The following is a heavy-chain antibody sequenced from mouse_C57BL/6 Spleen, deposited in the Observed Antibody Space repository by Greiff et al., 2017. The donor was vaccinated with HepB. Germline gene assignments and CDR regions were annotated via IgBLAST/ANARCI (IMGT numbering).Heavy chain of an antibody. D-gene: IGHD4-1*02. V-gene: IGHV5-9-1*02. CDR3: TSSPTGSYAMDY. CDR1: GFTFSSYA. Sequence: EVKVEESGEGLVKPGGSLKLSCAASGFTFSSYAMSWVRQTPEKRLEWVAYISSGGDYIYYADTVKGRFTISRDNARNTLYLQMSSLKSEDTAMYYCTSSPTGSYAMDYWGQGTSVTVSS. CDR2: ISSGGDYI. J-gene: IGHJ4*01.